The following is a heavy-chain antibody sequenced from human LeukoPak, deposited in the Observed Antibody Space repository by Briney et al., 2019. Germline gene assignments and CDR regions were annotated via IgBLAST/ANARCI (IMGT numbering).Heavy chain of an antibody. CDR1: GFTFSSYW. J-gene: IGHJ5*02. Sequence: GGSLRLSCAASGFTFSSYWMSWVRQAPGKGLEWVANIKQDGSEKYYVDSVKGRFTISRDNAKNSLYLQMNSLRAEDTAVYYCARDVVAVPAAIGENWFDPWGQGTLVTVSS. D-gene: IGHD2-2*02. V-gene: IGHV3-7*01. CDR2: IKQDGSEK. CDR3: ARDVVAVPAAIGENWFDP.